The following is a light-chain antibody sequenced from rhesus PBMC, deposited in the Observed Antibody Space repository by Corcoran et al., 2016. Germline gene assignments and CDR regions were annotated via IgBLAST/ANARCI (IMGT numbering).Light chain of an antibody. V-gene: IGKV1-25*01. Sequence: DIQMTQSPSSLSASVGDRVTITCRASQGIDTYLVWYQQKPGKAPNLLISAASTLQSGVPSSFSGSRSATDFTLTITNLQPEDYGTYYCQQNHTYPYTFGQGTKVDVK. CDR1: QGIDTY. CDR3: QQNHTYPYT. J-gene: IGKJ2*01. CDR2: AAS.